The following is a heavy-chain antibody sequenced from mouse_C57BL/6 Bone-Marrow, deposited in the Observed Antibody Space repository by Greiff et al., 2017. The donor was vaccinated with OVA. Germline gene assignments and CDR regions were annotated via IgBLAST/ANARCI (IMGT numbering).Heavy chain of an antibody. V-gene: IGHV14-4*01. D-gene: IGHD1-1*01. J-gene: IGHJ2*01. CDR1: GFTITDDY. CDR2: IDPENGDT. CDR3: AISAVVATGDY. Sequence: EVQRVESGAELVRPGASVKLSCTASGFTITDDYMHWVKQRPEQGLEWIGWIDPENGDTEYASKFPGKATLTADTSSNTAYLQLSSLTSENTAVYYCAISAVVATGDYWGRGTTLTVSS.